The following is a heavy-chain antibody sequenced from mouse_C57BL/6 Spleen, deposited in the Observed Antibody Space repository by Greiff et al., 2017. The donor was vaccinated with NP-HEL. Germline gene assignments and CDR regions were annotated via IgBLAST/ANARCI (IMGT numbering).Heavy chain of an antibody. CDR2: IDPENGDT. D-gene: IGHD1-1*01. V-gene: IGHV14-4*01. CDR1: GFNIKDDY. CDR3: TSLLPKENYWDD. Sequence: EVKLVESGAELVRPGASVKLSCTASGFNIKDDYMHWVKQRPEQGLEWIGWIDPENGDTEYASKFQGKATITEDTSSNTAYLQLSSLTSEDTAVYYCTSLLPKENYWDDWGKGTTLTVSS. J-gene: IGHJ2*01.